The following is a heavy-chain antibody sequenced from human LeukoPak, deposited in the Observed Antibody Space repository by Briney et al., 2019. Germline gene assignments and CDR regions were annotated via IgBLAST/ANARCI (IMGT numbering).Heavy chain of an antibody. Sequence: SETLSLTCTVSGGSISSSSYYWGWIRQPPGKGLEWIGSIYYSGSTNYNPSLKSRVTISVDKSKNQFSLKLSSVTAADTAVYYCARVGHYGDYVDRPHVNDYWGQGTLVTVSS. J-gene: IGHJ4*02. CDR3: ARVGHYGDYVDRPHVNDY. CDR1: GGSISSSSYY. D-gene: IGHD4-17*01. V-gene: IGHV4-39*07. CDR2: IYYSGST.